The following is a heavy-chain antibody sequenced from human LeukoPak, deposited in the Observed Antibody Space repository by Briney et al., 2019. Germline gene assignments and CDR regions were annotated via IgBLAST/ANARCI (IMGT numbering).Heavy chain of an antibody. V-gene: IGHV1-46*01. J-gene: IGHJ4*02. Sequence: ASVKVSCKASGYTFTSTYIHWVRQAPGQGLEWMGLINPSSDSPTYAQNLQGRVTMTRDTSTITVYMELSSLTSEDTAVYYCARPADMVRGPLHFDYWGQGSLVTVSS. CDR3: ARPADMVRGPLHFDY. CDR1: GYTFTSTY. CDR2: INPSSDSP. D-gene: IGHD3-10*01.